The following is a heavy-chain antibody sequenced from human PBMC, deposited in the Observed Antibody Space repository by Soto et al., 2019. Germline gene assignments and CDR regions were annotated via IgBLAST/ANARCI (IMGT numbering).Heavy chain of an antibody. Sequence: SETLSLTCTVSGDSITIYNWNWLRQPPGKALEWIGYVYSSGSTNYNPSLKSRVTISVDTSRNQFSLKVNSVTAADTAVYYCARRAVVAVTGSLDNWLDPWGQGILVTVSS. J-gene: IGHJ5*02. CDR3: ARRAVVAVTGSLDNWLDP. CDR2: VYSSGST. V-gene: IGHV4-59*01. CDR1: GDSITIYN. D-gene: IGHD2-21*01.